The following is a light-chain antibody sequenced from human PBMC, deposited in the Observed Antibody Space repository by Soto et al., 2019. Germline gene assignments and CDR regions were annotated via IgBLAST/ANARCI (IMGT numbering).Light chain of an antibody. CDR1: SSDVGAYKY. J-gene: IGLJ2*01. CDR2: DVN. Sequence: QSVLTQPRSVSGSPGQSVTISCTGTSSDVGAYKYVSWYQQHPGEAPKLMIYDVNKRPSGVPDRFSGSKSGNTASLTISGLQAEDEANYYCCSYAGSSTVLFGGGTKLTVL. CDR3: CSYAGSSTVL. V-gene: IGLV2-11*01.